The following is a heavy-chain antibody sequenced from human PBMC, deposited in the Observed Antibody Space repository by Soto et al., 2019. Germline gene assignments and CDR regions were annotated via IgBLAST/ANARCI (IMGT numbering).Heavy chain of an antibody. CDR2: ITSDTKTI. J-gene: IGHJ4*02. CDR1: GFRFSIYS. V-gene: IGHV3-48*02. Sequence: EVQLVESGGNLVQPGGSLRLSCAASGFRFSIYSMNWVRQAPGKGLEWAAYITSDTKTIKYADSVKGRFTISRDNGKHSVYLQMNSLRDEDTAVYYCARSVEGHFDYWGQGTVVTVSA. CDR3: ARSVEGHFDY. D-gene: IGHD6-19*01.